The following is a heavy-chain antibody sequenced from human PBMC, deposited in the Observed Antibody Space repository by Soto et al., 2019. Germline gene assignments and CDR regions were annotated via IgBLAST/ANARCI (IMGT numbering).Heavy chain of an antibody. CDR1: GGSISSHY. Sequence: TLSLTCTVSGGSISSHYWSWVRQAPGKGLEWIGHIYYRGSTSYNPSLRSRSTISVDTSNNQFSLKLNSVTTADTAVYYCARDGREASGMDVWGQGTKVTVSS. V-gene: IGHV4-59*11. D-gene: IGHD1-26*01. CDR2: IYYRGST. CDR3: ARDGREASGMDV. J-gene: IGHJ6*02.